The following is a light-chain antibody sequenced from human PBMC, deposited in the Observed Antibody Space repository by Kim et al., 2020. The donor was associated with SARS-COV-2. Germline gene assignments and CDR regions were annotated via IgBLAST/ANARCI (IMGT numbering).Light chain of an antibody. CDR3: QSYDSSNVV. CDR1: SGSSASNY. CDR2: EDN. Sequence: GKTVTISWTRSSGSSASNYVQWYQQRPGSAPTTVIYEDNQRPSGVPDRFSGSIDSSSNSASLTISGLKTEDEADYYCQSYDSSNVVFGGGTQLTVL. V-gene: IGLV6-57*03. J-gene: IGLJ2*01.